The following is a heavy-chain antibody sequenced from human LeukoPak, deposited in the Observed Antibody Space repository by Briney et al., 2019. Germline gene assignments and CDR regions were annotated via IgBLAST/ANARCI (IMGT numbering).Heavy chain of an antibody. Sequence: GGSLRPSCAASGFTFSSYWMNWVRQAPGKGLVWVSRIASDGSSTTYADSVKGRFSISRDNAKNTLYLQMNSLRAEDTAVYYCARDRTETYSSLDYWGQGTLVTVSS. D-gene: IGHD6-13*01. CDR2: IASDGSST. J-gene: IGHJ4*02. CDR3: ARDRTETYSSLDY. V-gene: IGHV3-74*01. CDR1: GFTFSSYW.